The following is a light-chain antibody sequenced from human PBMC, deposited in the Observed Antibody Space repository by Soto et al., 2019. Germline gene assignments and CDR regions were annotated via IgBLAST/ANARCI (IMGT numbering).Light chain of an antibody. CDR3: AAWGDSLSGHVV. J-gene: IGLJ2*01. CDR1: SSNIGSNY. Sequence: QSVLTQPPSASGTPGQRVTISCSGSSSNIGSNYVYWYQQLPGTAPKLLIYRNNQRPSGVPDRFSGSKYGTSASLAISGLRSEDEADYYCAAWGDSLSGHVVFGGGTKVTVL. CDR2: RNN. V-gene: IGLV1-47*01.